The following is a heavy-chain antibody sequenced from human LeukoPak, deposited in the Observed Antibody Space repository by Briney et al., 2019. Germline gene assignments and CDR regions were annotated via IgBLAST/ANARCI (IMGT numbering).Heavy chain of an antibody. CDR1: GGSFSGYY. Sequence: SETLSLTYAVYGGSFSGYYWSWIRHPPGKGLEWIGEINHSGSTNYNPSLKSRVTISVDTSKNQFSLTLSSVTAADTAVYYCAREWRWLQLCYFDYWGQGTLVTVSS. CDR2: INHSGST. V-gene: IGHV4-34*01. J-gene: IGHJ4*02. D-gene: IGHD5-12*01. CDR3: AREWRWLQLCYFDY.